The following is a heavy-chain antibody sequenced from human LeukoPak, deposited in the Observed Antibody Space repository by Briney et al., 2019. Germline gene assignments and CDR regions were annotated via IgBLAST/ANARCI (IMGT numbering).Heavy chain of an antibody. CDR3: ARYVVYGSGKYYFDY. CDR2: INYSGST. Sequence: GSLRLSCAASGFTFSGYSMNWFRQAPGKGLEWIASINYSGSTYYNPSLKSRVTISVDTSENQFSLKLSSVTAADTAVYYCARYVVYGSGKYYFDYWGQGTLVTVSS. D-gene: IGHD3-10*01. V-gene: IGHV4-59*05. J-gene: IGHJ4*02. CDR1: GFTFSGYS.